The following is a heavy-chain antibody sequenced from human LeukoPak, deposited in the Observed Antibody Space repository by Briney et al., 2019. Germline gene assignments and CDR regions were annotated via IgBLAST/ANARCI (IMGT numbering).Heavy chain of an antibody. D-gene: IGHD3-16*02. CDR1: GYTFTNYA. V-gene: IGHV7-4-1*02. CDR2: INPNTGNP. Sequence: ASVKVSCKASGYTFTNYAMNWVRQAPGQGLEWMGWINPNTGNPAYAQGFTGRFVFSLDTSVTTTYLQISGLKAEDTAVYYCARAYQPLGELSFPDSWGQGTLVTVSS. J-gene: IGHJ5*01. CDR3: ARAYQPLGELSFPDS.